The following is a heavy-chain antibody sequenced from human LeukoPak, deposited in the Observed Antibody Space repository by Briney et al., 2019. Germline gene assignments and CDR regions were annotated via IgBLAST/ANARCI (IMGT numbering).Heavy chain of an antibody. CDR1: GGSISSYY. J-gene: IGHJ4*02. D-gene: IGHD1-26*01. V-gene: IGHV4-59*08. CDR3: ARRGKHSGSYTGFDY. CDR2: IYYSGST. Sequence: SETLSLTCTVSGGSISSYYWSWIRQPPGKGLEWIGYIYYSGSTYYNPSLESRVTISVDASRDQFSLKLYSVTAADTAVYYCARRGKHSGSYTGFDYWGQGILVTVSS.